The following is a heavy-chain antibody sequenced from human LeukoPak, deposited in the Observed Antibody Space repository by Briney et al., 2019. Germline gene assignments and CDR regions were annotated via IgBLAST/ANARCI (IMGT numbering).Heavy chain of an antibody. CDR2: INHSGST. CDR1: DGTFSGYY. V-gene: IGHV4-34*01. CDR3: ARDVVVVPAAIHYGMDV. J-gene: IGHJ6*02. D-gene: IGHD2-2*01. Sequence: PSETLSLTCAVSDGTFSGYYWTWIRQPPGKGLEWIGEINHSGSTNYNPSLKSRVTISVDTSKNQFSLNLSSVTAADTAVYYCARDVVVVPAAIHYGMDVWGQGTTVTVSS.